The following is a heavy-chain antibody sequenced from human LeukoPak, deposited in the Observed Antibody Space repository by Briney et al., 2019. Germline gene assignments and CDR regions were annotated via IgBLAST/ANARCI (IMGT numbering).Heavy chain of an antibody. CDR3: ARAERGWFDP. CDR1: GYSISSGYY. J-gene: IGHJ5*02. CDR2: IYHSGNT. V-gene: IGHV4-38-2*02. Sequence: PSETLSLTCTVSGYSISSGYYWGWIRQPPGKGLEWIGSIYHSGNTYYNPSLKSRVTISVDTSKNQFSLKLSSVTAADTAVYYCARAERGWFDPWGQGTLVTVSS. D-gene: IGHD1-14*01.